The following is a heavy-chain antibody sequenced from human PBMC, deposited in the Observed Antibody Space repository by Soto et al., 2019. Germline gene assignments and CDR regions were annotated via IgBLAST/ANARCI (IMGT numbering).Heavy chain of an antibody. J-gene: IGHJ6*02. CDR2: IYYSGTT. V-gene: IGHV4-39*01. D-gene: IGHD3-16*01. Sequence: SETLSLTCTVSGGSISSNSYYWAWIRQPPGKGLEWIGNIYYSGTTYYNPSLKSRVTISVDTSKNQFSLKLSSVTAAGTAVYYCARHKGGYYSGVDVWGQGTTVTVSS. CDR3: ARHKGGYYSGVDV. CDR1: GGSISSNSYY.